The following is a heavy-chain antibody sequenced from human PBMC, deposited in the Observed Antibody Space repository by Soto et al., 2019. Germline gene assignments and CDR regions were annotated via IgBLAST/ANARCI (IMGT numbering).Heavy chain of an antibody. D-gene: IGHD4-17*01. CDR2: ISSSSSYI. CDR1: GFTFSSYS. J-gene: IGHJ6*02. V-gene: IGHV3-21*01. Sequence: EVQLVESGGGLVKPGGSLRLSCAASGFTFSSYSMNWVRQAPGKGLEWVSSISSSSSYIYYADSVKGRFTISRDNAKNSLYLQMNSLRAEDTAVYYCAREYHGDYKPLWYYYYGMDVWGQGTTVTVSS. CDR3: AREYHGDYKPLWYYYYGMDV.